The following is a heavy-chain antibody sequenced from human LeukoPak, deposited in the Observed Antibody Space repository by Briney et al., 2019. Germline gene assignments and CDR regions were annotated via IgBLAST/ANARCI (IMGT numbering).Heavy chain of an antibody. CDR2: INHSGST. CDR1: GVSFSGYY. CDR3: ARGGMETTVTTPDY. J-gene: IGHJ4*02. V-gene: IGHV4-34*01. D-gene: IGHD4-17*01. Sequence: PSETLSLTCAVYGVSFSGYYWSWIRQPPGKGLEWIGEINHSGSTNYNPSLKSRVTISVDTSKSQFSLKLSSVTAADTAVYYCARGGMETTVTTPDYWGQGTLVTVSS.